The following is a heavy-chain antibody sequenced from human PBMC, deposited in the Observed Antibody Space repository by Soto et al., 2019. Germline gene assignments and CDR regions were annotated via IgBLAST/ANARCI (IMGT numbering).Heavy chain of an antibody. CDR3: ARIGLERRFWDYYYYYYMDV. V-gene: IGHV4-59*01. Sequence: SETLSLTCTVSGGSISSYYWSWIRQPPGKGLEWIGYIYYSGSTNYNPSLKSRVTISVDTSKNQFSLKLSSVTAADTAVYYCARIGLERRFWDYYYYYYMDVWGKGTTVTISS. CDR1: GGSISSYY. J-gene: IGHJ6*03. D-gene: IGHD1-1*01. CDR2: IYYSGST.